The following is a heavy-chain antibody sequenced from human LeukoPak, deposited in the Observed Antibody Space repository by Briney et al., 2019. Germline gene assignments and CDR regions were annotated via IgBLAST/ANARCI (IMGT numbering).Heavy chain of an antibody. J-gene: IGHJ2*01. Sequence: ASVKVSCKASGYTFTSYDINWVRQATGQGLEWMGWMNPNSGNTGYAQKFQGRVTMTRNTSISTAYMELSGLKSEDTAVYYCARGQRESHYWFFDLWGRGTLVTVSS. CDR3: ARGQRESHYWFFDL. V-gene: IGHV1-8*01. CDR1: GYTFTSYD. D-gene: IGHD3-10*01. CDR2: MNPNSGNT.